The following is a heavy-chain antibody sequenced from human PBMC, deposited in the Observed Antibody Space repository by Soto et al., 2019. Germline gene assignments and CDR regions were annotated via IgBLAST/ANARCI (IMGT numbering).Heavy chain of an antibody. D-gene: IGHD3-22*01. J-gene: IGHJ4*02. CDR2: IIPILGIA. Sequence: SVKVSCKASGGTFSSYTISWVRQAPGQGLEWMGRIIPILGIANYAQKFQGRVTITADKSTSTAYMELSSLRSEDTAVYYCAPRSHYYDSSGYYYFDYWGQGTLVT. V-gene: IGHV1-69*02. CDR3: APRSHYYDSSGYYYFDY. CDR1: GGTFSSYT.